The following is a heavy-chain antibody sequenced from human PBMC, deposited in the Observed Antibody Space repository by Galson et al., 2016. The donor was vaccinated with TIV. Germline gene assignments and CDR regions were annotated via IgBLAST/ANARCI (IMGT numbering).Heavy chain of an antibody. Sequence: PALVKPTQTLTLTCSFSGFSLSSYGEGVAWIRQPPGKAPEWLAVIYWNDNTHYLANLKTRLTLSKDTSNNQVVLAMTNVDPGDTATYYCVHRRCRANKCFTWGDNFFDPWGQGILVTVAS. V-gene: IGHV2-5*01. J-gene: IGHJ5*02. D-gene: IGHD3-16*01. CDR3: VHRRCRANKCFTWGDNFFDP. CDR1: GFSLSSYGEG. CDR2: IYWNDNT.